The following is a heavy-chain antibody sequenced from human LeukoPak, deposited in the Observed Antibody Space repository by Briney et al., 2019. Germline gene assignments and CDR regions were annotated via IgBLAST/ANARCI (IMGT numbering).Heavy chain of an antibody. CDR1: GFTFSSYA. Sequence: QAGGSLRLSCAASGFTFSSYAMSWVRQAPGKGLGWASAISGSGGSTYYADSVKGRFTISRDNSKNTLYLQMNSLRAEDTAVYYCAKGSPIAVAGYFDYWGQGTLVTVSS. CDR2: ISGSGGST. V-gene: IGHV3-23*01. CDR3: AKGSPIAVAGYFDY. J-gene: IGHJ4*02. D-gene: IGHD6-19*01.